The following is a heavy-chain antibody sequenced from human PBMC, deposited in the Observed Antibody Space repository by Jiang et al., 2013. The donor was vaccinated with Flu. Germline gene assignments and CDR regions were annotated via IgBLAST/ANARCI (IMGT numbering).Heavy chain of an antibody. V-gene: IGHV4-39*01. D-gene: IGHD2-15*01. CDR3: AREVLVVHATYHLDT. CDR2: IYYSGTT. CDR1: TASLTSSRYY. J-gene: IGHJ4*02. Sequence: LLKPSETLSLTCTVSTASLTSSRYYWAWIRQPPGKGLEWVGSIYYSGTTYYNPSLRSRVTMSVDKSKNQFSLKVTSVTAADTAVYYCAREVLVVHATYHLDTWGQG.